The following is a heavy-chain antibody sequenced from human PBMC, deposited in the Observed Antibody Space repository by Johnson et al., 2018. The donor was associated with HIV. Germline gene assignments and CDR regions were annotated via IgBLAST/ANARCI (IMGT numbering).Heavy chain of an antibody. V-gene: IGHV3-23*04. CDR2: IIGSGGST. CDR3: ARVGISDYDLAAFDT. J-gene: IGHJ3*02. Sequence: MQLVESGGGLVQPGGSLSLSCAASGFTFSSYAMSWVRQAPGKGLEWVSTIIGSGGSTYYADSVKGRFTISGDSSKNTVFLQMNSLRVEDTAVYFCARVGISDYDLAAFDTWGQRTVVTVSS. D-gene: IGHD3-3*01. CDR1: GFTFSSYA.